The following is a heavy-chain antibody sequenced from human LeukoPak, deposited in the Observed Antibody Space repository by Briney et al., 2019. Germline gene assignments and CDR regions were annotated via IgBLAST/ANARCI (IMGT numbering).Heavy chain of an antibody. Sequence: KPGGSLRLSCAASGFTFSDYYMSWIRQAPGKGLEWVSYISSSGSTIYYADSVKGRFTISRDNAENSLYLQMNSLRDEDTAVYYCARDPYSGGYGAYYYYYMDVWGKGTTVTVSS. D-gene: IGHD6-19*01. J-gene: IGHJ6*03. V-gene: IGHV3-11*04. CDR2: ISSSGSTI. CDR1: GFTFSDYY. CDR3: ARDPYSGGYGAYYYYYMDV.